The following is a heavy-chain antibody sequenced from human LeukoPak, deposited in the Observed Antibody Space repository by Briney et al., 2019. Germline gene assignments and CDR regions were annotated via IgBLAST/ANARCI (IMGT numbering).Heavy chain of an antibody. J-gene: IGHJ4*02. CDR1: GGSIRSSIYY. CDR3: ARHRVWGYFDS. Sequence: SETLSLTCTVSGGSIRSSIYYWGWIRQAPGTGLEWIGTIFYNGNTYYSPSLKGRVTMSVYTSNNQFSLKLSSVTVADTAVYYCARHRVWGYFDSWGQGTLVTVSS. CDR2: IFYNGNT. D-gene: IGHD3-16*01. V-gene: IGHV4-39*01.